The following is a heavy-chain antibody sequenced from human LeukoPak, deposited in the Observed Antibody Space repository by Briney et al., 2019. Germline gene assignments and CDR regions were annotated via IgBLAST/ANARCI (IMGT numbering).Heavy chain of an antibody. V-gene: IGHV4-59*01. CDR2: IYYGDTT. J-gene: IGHJ4*02. Sequence: SETLSLTCTVSGGSISTYYWNWIRQPPGKGLDWIGYIYYGDTTDYNPSLQSRVTISVDTSKNQFSLKLTSVTTADTAVYYCARGLNDYCFDYWGQGALVTVSS. D-gene: IGHD2-21*02. CDR3: ARGLNDYCFDY. CDR1: GGSISTYY.